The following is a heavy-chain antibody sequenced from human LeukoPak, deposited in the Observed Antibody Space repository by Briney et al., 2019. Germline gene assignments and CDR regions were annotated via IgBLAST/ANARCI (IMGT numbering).Heavy chain of an antibody. D-gene: IGHD4-17*01. CDR2: IIPIFGTA. CDR3: ASSYGDDGAFDI. J-gene: IGHJ3*02. V-gene: IGHV1-69*05. Sequence: SVKVSCKASGGTFSSYAISWVRQAPGQGLEWMGRIIPIFGTADYAQKFQGRVTITTDESTSTAYMELSSLRSEDTAVYYCASSYGDDGAFDIWGQGTMVTVSS. CDR1: GGTFSSYA.